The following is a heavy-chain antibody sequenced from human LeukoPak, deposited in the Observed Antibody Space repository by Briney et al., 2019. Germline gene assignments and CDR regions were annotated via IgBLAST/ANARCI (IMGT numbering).Heavy chain of an antibody. CDR3: AKGRERITMIVVVIPTQLDY. CDR1: EFTFSAYG. D-gene: IGHD3-22*01. J-gene: IGHJ4*02. CDR2: ITGSGSSI. Sequence: GGSLRLSCVASEFTFSAYGMSWVRQAPGTGLEWVSSITGSGSSIHYKESVRGRFTISRDNSRNSIYLQMNSLRAEDTAVYYCAKGRERITMIVVVIPTQLDYWGQGTLVTVSS. V-gene: IGHV3-21*04.